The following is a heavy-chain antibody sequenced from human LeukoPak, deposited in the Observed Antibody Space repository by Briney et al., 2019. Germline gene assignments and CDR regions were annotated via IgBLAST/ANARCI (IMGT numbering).Heavy chain of an antibody. D-gene: IGHD4-17*01. J-gene: IGHJ6*02. V-gene: IGHV6-1*01. CDR1: GGTVSSNSAA. Sequence: QTRSLTCAVSGGTVSSNSAAWNWIRQSPSRGLEWLGRTYYRSKWYNDYAESVKSRITINSDTSKNQFSLQLNSVTPEDTAVYYCARHTPGAGTTKSSYYGVDVWGQGTTVTVSS. CDR3: ARHTPGAGTTKSSYYGVDV. CDR2: TYYRSKWYN.